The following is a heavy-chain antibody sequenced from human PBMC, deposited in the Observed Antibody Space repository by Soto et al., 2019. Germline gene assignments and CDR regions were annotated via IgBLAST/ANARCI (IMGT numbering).Heavy chain of an antibody. Sequence: SETLSLTCTVSGGSISSYYWSWIRQPPGKGLEWIGYIYYSGSTSYNPSLKSRVTISVDTSKNQFSLKLSSVTAADTAVYYCARRYGGAFDIWGRGTMVTVSS. CDR2: IYYSGST. J-gene: IGHJ3*02. D-gene: IGHD3-10*01. CDR3: ARRYGGAFDI. V-gene: IGHV4-59*08. CDR1: GGSISSYY.